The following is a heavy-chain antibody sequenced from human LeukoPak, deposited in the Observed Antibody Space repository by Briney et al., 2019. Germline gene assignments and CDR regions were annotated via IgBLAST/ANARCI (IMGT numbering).Heavy chain of an antibody. CDR2: IYPGDSDT. CDR1: GYSLTSYW. D-gene: IGHD1-26*01. J-gene: IGHJ4*02. CDR3: ARLVGATPVDY. V-gene: IGHV5-51*01. Sequence: GESLKISCKGSGYSLTSYWIGWVRQMPGKGLEWMGSIYPGDSDTRYSPSIQGQAPISAHKSISPAYLQWRSLKASDTAMYYCARLVGATPVDYWGQGTLVTVSS.